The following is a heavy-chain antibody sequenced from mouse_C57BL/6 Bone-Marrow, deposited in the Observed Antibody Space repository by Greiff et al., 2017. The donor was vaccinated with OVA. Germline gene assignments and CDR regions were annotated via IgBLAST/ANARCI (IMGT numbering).Heavy chain of an antibody. D-gene: IGHD1-1*01. CDR1: GYTFTSYW. V-gene: IGHV1-72*01. CDR3: ARALCGISLSWFAY. J-gene: IGHJ3*01. CDR2: IDPNSGGT. Sequence: VQLQQPGAEFVKPGASVKLSCKASGYTFTSYWMHWVKPRPGRGLEWIGRIDPNSGGTKYNEKFKSKATLTADKPSSTAYMLLSSLTSEDSSVYYFARALCGISLSWFAYWGKGTLVTVSA.